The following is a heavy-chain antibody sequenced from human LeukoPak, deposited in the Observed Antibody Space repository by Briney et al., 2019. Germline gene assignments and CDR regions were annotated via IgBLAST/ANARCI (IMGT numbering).Heavy chain of an antibody. CDR3: AKWEGYYDFWSGSGGDYGMDV. V-gene: IGHV3-30-3*01. Sequence: GGSLRLSCAASGFTFSSYAMHWVRQAPGKGLEWVAVISYDGSNKYYADSVKGRFTISRDNSKNTLYLQMNSLRAEDTAVYYCAKWEGYYDFWSGSGGDYGMDVWGQGTTVTVSS. J-gene: IGHJ6*02. CDR1: GFTFSSYA. CDR2: ISYDGSNK. D-gene: IGHD3-3*01.